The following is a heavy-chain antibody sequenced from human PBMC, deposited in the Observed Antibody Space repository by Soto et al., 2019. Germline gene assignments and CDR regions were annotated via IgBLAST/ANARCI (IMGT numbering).Heavy chain of an antibody. CDR3: ARMVRSGSYLNWFDP. V-gene: IGHV4-31*03. J-gene: IGHJ5*02. Sequence: SETLSLTCTVSVGSISSGGYYWIWIRHHPGKGLEWIGYIYYSGSTYYNPSLKSRVTISVDTSKNQFSLKLSSVTAADTAVYYCARMVRSGSYLNWFDPWGQGTLVTVS. CDR1: VGSISSGGYY. D-gene: IGHD1-26*01. CDR2: IYYSGST.